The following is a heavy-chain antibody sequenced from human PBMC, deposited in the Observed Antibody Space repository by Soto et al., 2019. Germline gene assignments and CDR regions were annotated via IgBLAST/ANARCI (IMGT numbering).Heavy chain of an antibody. CDR3: ARVLGYNSSWWRHTAFDI. CDR1: GYTFTNYG. V-gene: IGHV1-18*01. D-gene: IGHD6-13*01. J-gene: IGHJ3*02. CDR2: ISAHTGKT. Sequence: ASVKVSCKTSGYTFTNYGISWVRQAPGQGLEWMGWISAHTGKTNYAQKFQGRVTMTTDTSTSTAYMELRSLRSDDTAVYYCARVLGYNSSWWRHTAFDIWGQGTMVTVSS.